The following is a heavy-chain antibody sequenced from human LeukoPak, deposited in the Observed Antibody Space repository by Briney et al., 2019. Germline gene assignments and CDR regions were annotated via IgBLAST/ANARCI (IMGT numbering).Heavy chain of an antibody. V-gene: IGHV4-61*02. D-gene: IGHD3-10*01. J-gene: IGHJ6*04. Sequence: PSQTLSLTCTVSGGSINSGYYYWSWIRQPAGKGLEWIGRIFYSGSTNYNPSLESRVTISVDTSKNQFSLKLSSVTAADTAVYYCARAGSGAGYYGSGSYYNYYYYGMDVWGKGTTVTVSS. CDR2: IFYSGST. CDR1: GGSINSGYYY. CDR3: ARAGSGAGYYGSGSYYNYYYYGMDV.